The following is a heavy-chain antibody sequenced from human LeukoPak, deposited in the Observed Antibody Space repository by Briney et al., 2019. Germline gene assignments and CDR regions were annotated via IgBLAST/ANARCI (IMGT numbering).Heavy chain of an antibody. V-gene: IGHV1-18*01. CDR3: ARAFTVTTPYYFDY. Sequence: ASVKVSCKASGYTFTSYGISWVRQTPGQGLEWMGWISAYNGNTNYAQKLQGRVTMTTDTSTSTAYMELRSLRSDDTAVYYCARAFTVTTPYYFDYGGQGTLVTVSS. CDR1: GYTFTSYG. D-gene: IGHD4-17*01. J-gene: IGHJ4*02. CDR2: ISAYNGNT.